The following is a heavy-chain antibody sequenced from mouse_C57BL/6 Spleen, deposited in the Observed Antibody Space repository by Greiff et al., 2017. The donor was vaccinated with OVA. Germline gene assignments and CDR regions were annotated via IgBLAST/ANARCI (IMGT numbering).Heavy chain of an antibody. V-gene: IGHV1-80*01. Sequence: QVHVKQSGAELVKPGASVKISCKASGYAFSSYWMNWVKQRPGKGLEWIGQIYPGDGDTKYNGKFQGKAPLTADTSSSTAYMQLSSLTSEDSEVYFCARGDYYTLFAYWGQGTLVTVSA. CDR2: IYPGDGDT. D-gene: IGHD2-12*01. CDR1: GYAFSSYW. CDR3: ARGDYYTLFAY. J-gene: IGHJ3*01.